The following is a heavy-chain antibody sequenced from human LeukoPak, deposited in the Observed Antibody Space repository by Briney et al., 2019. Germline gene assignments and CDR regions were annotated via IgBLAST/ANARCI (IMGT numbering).Heavy chain of an antibody. J-gene: IGHJ4*02. Sequence: SETLSLTCTVSGGSISSYYWSWIRQPAGKGLEWIGRIYTSGSTNYNPSLKSRVTMSVDTSKNQFSLKLSSVTAADTVVYYCASSRPDRAVAGIYFDYWGQGTLVTVSS. CDR1: GGSISSYY. D-gene: IGHD6-19*01. CDR2: IYTSGST. V-gene: IGHV4-4*07. CDR3: ASSRPDRAVAGIYFDY.